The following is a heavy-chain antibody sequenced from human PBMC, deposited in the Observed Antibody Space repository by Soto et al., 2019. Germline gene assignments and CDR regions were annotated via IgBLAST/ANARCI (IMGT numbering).Heavy chain of an antibody. V-gene: IGHV5-51*01. D-gene: IGHD3-10*01. CDR1: GYSFTSYW. CDR3: SRHYYYGSGSYYKLSPPRYYYYYMDV. J-gene: IGHJ6*03. CDR2: IYPGDSDT. Sequence: PGESLKISCKGSGYSFTSYWIGWVRQMPGKGLEWMGIIYPGDSDTRYSPSFQGQVTISADKSISTAYLQWSSLKASDMAMYYCSRHYYYGSGSYYKLSPPRYYYYYMDVWGKGTTVTVSS.